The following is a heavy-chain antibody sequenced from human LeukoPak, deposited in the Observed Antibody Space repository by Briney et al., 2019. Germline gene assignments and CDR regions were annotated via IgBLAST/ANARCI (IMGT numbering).Heavy chain of an antibody. Sequence: GGSLRLSCAASGFTFSSYSMNWVRQAPGKGLEWVSSISSSSSYIYYADSVKGRFTISRANAKNSLYLQMNSLRAEDTAVYYCARASGYTSGWYDDAFDIWGQGTMVTVSS. CDR2: ISSSSSYI. J-gene: IGHJ3*02. CDR1: GFTFSSYS. CDR3: ARASGYTSGWYDDAFDI. V-gene: IGHV3-21*01. D-gene: IGHD6-19*01.